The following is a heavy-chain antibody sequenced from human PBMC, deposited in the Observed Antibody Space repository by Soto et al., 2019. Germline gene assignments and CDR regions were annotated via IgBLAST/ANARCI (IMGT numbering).Heavy chain of an antibody. D-gene: IGHD6-6*01. CDR3: ASFNEYSSSSTWFDP. J-gene: IGHJ5*02. Sequence: PSETLSLTCAVSGGSISSGGYSWSWIRQPPGKGLEWIGYIYHSGNTYYNPSLNSRVTISIDRSKNQFSLKLSSVTAADTAVYYCASFNEYSSSSTWFDPWGQGTLVTVSS. V-gene: IGHV4-30-2*01. CDR2: IYHSGNT. CDR1: GGSISSGGYS.